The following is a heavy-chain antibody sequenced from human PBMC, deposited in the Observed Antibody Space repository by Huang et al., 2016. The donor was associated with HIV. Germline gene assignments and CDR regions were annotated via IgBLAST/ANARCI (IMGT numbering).Heavy chain of an antibody. CDR3: ARILMYYNSSGYGFDY. J-gene: IGHJ4*02. D-gene: IGHD3-22*01. CDR2: INHSGST. V-gene: IGHV4-34*01. CDR1: GGSFSGYY. Sequence: QVQLQQWGAGLLKPSETLSLTCAVYGGSFSGYYWSWIRQPPGTGLEWIGEINHSGSTNYNPSLKRRFTISVDTSKNQFSLKLRSVTAADTAVYYCARILMYYNSSGYGFDYWGQGTLVTVSS.